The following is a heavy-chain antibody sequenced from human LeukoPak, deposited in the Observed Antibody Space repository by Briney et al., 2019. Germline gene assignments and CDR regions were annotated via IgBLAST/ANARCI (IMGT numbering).Heavy chain of an antibody. D-gene: IGHD3-10*01. V-gene: IGHV3-49*04. Sequence: GGSLRLSCAASGFTFSNAWMSWVRQAPGKGLEWVGFIRSKAYGGTTEYAASVKGRFTISRDDSKSIAYLQMNSLKTEDTAVYYCTRSVVRGVIIYYYGMDVWGKGTTVTVSS. CDR2: IRSKAYGGTT. J-gene: IGHJ6*04. CDR3: TRSVVRGVIIYYYGMDV. CDR1: GFTFSNAW.